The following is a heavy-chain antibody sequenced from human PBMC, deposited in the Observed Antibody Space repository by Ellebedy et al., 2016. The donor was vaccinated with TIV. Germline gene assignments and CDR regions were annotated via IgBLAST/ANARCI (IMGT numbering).Heavy chain of an antibody. CDR2: IQQDGSVK. CDR1: GFTFGYYW. D-gene: IGHD2-15*01. CDR3: AKDLGAGGGSCFEF. Sequence: GESLKISCAGSGFTFGYYWMCWVRQAPGKGLEWVANIQQDGSVKHYLDSVKGRFTISRDNAMNSLYLQMNSLRVEDTAVYYCAKDLGAGGGSCFEFWGQGVLVTVSS. V-gene: IGHV3-7*03. J-gene: IGHJ4*02.